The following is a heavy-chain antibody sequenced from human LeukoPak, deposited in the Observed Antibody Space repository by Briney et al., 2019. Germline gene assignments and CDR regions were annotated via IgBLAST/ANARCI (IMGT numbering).Heavy chain of an antibody. D-gene: IGHD2-2*01. Sequence: GGSLRLSCAASAFTFSSYSMNWVCQAPGKGLEWVSSISSSSSYIYYADSVKGRFTISRDNAKNSLYLQMNSLRAEDTAVYYCAREGGYCSSTSCSWSHWGQGTLVTVSS. CDR1: AFTFSSYS. J-gene: IGHJ4*02. CDR3: AREGGYCSSTSCSWSH. V-gene: IGHV3-21*01. CDR2: ISSSSSYI.